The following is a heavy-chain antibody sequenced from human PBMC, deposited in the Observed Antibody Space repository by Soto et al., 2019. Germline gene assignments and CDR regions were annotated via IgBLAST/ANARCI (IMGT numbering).Heavy chain of an antibody. CDR2: IDHSGTT. CDR1: GGSISDYY. J-gene: IGHJ3*02. D-gene: IGHD3-16*02. Sequence: SETLSLTCAVYGGSISDYYWSWIRQPPGKGLEWIGEIDHSGTTNYNPPLKSRATISVDTSKKQFSLKLSSVTAADTAAYYCAREVYVWGSYRYARDAFDIWGRGXVVTVPS. V-gene: IGHV4-34*01. CDR3: AREVYVWGSYRYARDAFDI.